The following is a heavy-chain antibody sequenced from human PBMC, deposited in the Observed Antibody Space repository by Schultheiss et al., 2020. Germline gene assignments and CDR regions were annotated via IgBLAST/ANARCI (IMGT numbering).Heavy chain of an antibody. CDR2: IYHSGST. J-gene: IGHJ6*02. Sequence: SETLSLTCAVSGGSISSSNWWSWVRQPPGKGLEWIGEIYHSGSTNYNPSLKSRVTISVDTSKNQFSLKLSSVTAADTAVYYCARAMVGFGELSYYYYYGMDVWGQGTTVTVSS. CDR1: GGSISSSNW. CDR3: ARAMVGFGELSYYYYYGMDV. V-gene: IGHV4-4*02. D-gene: IGHD3-10*01.